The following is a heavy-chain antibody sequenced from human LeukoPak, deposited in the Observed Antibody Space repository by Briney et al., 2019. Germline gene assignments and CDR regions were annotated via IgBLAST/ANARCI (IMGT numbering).Heavy chain of an antibody. Sequence: SLRLSCAASGFTSDDYAMHWLRHAPGKGLEWVSGLTWKRGNIGDADSVRGRFTISRDNAKNDLYLQMNRLSVEDTALYYCARDRNWLGGSDPHRSYYGMGLWGKGTTVTGSS. CDR3: ARDRNWLGGSDPHRSYYGMGL. CDR2: LTWKRGNI. D-gene: IGHD5-12*01. CDR1: GFTSDDYA. V-gene: IGHV3-9*02. J-gene: IGHJ6*04.